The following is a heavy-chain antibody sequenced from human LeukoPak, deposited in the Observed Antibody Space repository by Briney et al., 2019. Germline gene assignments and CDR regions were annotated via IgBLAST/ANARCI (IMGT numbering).Heavy chain of an antibody. J-gene: IGHJ5*02. D-gene: IGHD5-24*01. CDR3: ARGGGYNSNWFDP. V-gene: IGHV4-34*01. CDR2: INHSGST. CDR1: GGSFSGYY. Sequence: TSETLSLTYAVYGGSFSGYYWSWIRQPPGKGLEWIGEINHSGSTNYNPSLKSRVTISVDTSKNQFSLKLSSVTAADTAVYYCARGGGYNSNWFDPWGQGTLVTVSS.